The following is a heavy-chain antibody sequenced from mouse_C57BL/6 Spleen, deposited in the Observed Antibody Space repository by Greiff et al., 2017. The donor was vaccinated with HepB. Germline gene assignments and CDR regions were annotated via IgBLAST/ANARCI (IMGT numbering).Heavy chain of an antibody. CDR3: AEGQRGFAY. Sequence: VKLQESGAELVRPGASVKLSCKASGYTFTDYYINWVKQRPGQGLEWIARIYPGSGNTYYNEKFKGKATLTAEKSSSTAYMQLSSLTSEDSAVYFCAEGQRGFAYWGQGTLVTVSA. D-gene: IGHD3-3*01. CDR2: IYPGSGNT. CDR1: GYTFTDYY. V-gene: IGHV1-76*01. J-gene: IGHJ3*01.